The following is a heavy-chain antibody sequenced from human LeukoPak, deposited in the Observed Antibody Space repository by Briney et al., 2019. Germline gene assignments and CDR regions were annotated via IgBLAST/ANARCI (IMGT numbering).Heavy chain of an antibody. D-gene: IGHD4-17*01. CDR2: IKQDGSEK. V-gene: IGHV3-7*01. CDR3: AKDDDGDPPFLDA. Sequence: GGSLRLSCVASGFTFSSYWMSWVRQAPGKGLEWVANIKQDGSEKYYVDSVKGRFTISRDNAKNSLYLQMNSLRAEDTAVYYCAKDDDGDPPFLDAWGQGTLVTVSS. J-gene: IGHJ4*02. CDR1: GFTFSSYW.